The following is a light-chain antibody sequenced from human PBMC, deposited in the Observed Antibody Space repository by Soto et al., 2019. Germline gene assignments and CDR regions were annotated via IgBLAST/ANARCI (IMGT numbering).Light chain of an antibody. V-gene: IGKV1-5*01. CDR2: DAS. CDR1: QSISHW. J-gene: IGKJ1*01. Sequence: DIQMTQSPATLSASVGDSVTITCRASQSISHWLAWYQQKPGKAPKFLIYDASSLESGVPSRFSGSGSGTEFTLTIRSLQTDDFATYYCQQYDSVLGTFGPGTKVDIK. CDR3: QQYDSVLGT.